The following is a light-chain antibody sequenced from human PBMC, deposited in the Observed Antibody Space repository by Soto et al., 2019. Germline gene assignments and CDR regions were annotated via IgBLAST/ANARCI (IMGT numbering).Light chain of an antibody. CDR2: DAS. CDR1: QSISSW. J-gene: IGKJ3*01. Sequence: DIQMTQSPSTLSASVGDRVTITCRASQSISSWLAWYQQKPGKAPKLLIYDASSLESGVPSRFSGSGSGTEFTLTISSLKPDDFATYYCQQSYRAPLTFGPGTKVDI. CDR3: QQSYRAPLT. V-gene: IGKV1-5*01.